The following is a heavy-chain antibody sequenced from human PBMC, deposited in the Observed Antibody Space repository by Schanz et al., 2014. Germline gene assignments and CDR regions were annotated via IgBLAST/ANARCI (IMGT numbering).Heavy chain of an antibody. CDR1: GFTVSSNH. Sequence: EVQLVESGGGLVQPGGSLRLSCAVSGFTVSSNHMSWVRQAPGKGLEWVSVIYSGIGAYYADSVKDRFTVSRDNSKNTVYLQMNSLRAEDTAVYYCAREQIMAAAGLVDYWGHGTLVTVSS. V-gene: IGHV3-66*01. J-gene: IGHJ4*01. CDR3: AREQIMAAAGLVDY. D-gene: IGHD6-13*01. CDR2: IYSGIGA.